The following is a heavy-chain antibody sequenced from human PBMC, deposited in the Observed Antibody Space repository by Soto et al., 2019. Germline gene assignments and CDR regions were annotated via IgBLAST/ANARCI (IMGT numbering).Heavy chain of an antibody. D-gene: IGHD5-12*01. J-gene: IGHJ4*02. CDR3: ASGGYNSPGGY. CDR2: IIPIVSIA. V-gene: IGHV1-69*02. Sequence: QVQLVQSGAEVKKPGSSVKVSCKASGGTFSSYTISWVRQAPGQGLEWMGRIIPIVSIANSAKKFQGRVTIPANKSTSTAYMALSSLRSEDTAVYYCASGGYNSPGGYWGQGTLVTVSS. CDR1: GGTFSSYT.